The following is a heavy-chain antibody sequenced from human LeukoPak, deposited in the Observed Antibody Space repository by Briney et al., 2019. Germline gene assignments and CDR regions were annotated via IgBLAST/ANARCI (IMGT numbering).Heavy chain of an antibody. Sequence: GGSLRLSCAASGFTFSTYWMHWVRQAPGKGLEWVAVISYDGSNKYYADSVKGRFTISRDNSKNTLYLQMNSLRAEDTAVYYCARGSVGATYLLYYWGQGTLVTVSS. CDR3: ARGSVGATYLLYY. J-gene: IGHJ4*02. V-gene: IGHV3-30-3*01. CDR1: GFTFSTYW. CDR2: ISYDGSNK. D-gene: IGHD1-26*01.